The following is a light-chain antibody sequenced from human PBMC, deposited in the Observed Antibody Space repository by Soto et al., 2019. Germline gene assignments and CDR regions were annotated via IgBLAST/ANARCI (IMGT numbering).Light chain of an antibody. CDR3: QQYNSFSYT. Sequence: DIQMTQSPSNLSASVGDRVTITCRASESISTWLAWYQQKPGKSPKLLIYGASNLERGVPSRFSGSGSGTEFTLTISRLQPDDFAAYYCQQYNSFSYTFGPGTKLEIK. CDR1: ESISTW. V-gene: IGKV1-5*01. CDR2: GAS. J-gene: IGKJ2*01.